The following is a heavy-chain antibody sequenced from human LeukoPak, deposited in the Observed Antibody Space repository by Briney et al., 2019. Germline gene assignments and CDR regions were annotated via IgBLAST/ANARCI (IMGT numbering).Heavy chain of an antibody. CDR1: GFTFSSYW. CDR2: ISSSSSYI. CDR3: ARDGLAAIYYYGMDV. V-gene: IGHV3-21*01. Sequence: GGSLRLSCGASGFTFSSYWMHWVREAPGKGLEWVSSISSSSSYIYYADSVKGRFTISRDNAKNSLYLQMNSLRAEDTAVYYCARDGLAAIYYYGMDVWGQGTTVTVSS. J-gene: IGHJ6*02. D-gene: IGHD6-25*01.